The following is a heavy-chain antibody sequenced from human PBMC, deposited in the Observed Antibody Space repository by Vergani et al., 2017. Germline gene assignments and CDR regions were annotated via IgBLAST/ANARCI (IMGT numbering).Heavy chain of an antibody. J-gene: IGHJ4*02. CDR2: ICHTEDT. CDR1: GDSLSSNNC. Sequence: QVQLQESGPGLVKPPGTLSLTFAVSGDSLSSNNCWTWVRQPPGKGLEWIGEICHTEDTKYSPSLKSRVTVSVDECRNLFSLRLNSVTAADTAVYYCATIGYRRWGYYFDYWGQGILVTVSS. V-gene: IGHV4-4*03. CDR3: ATIGYRRWGYYFDY. D-gene: IGHD2-2*02.